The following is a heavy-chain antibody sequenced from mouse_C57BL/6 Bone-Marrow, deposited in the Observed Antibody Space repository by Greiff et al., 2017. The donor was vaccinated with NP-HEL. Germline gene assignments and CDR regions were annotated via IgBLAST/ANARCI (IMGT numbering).Heavy chain of an antibody. D-gene: IGHD4-1*01. Sequence: EVKVVESGGGLVKPGGSLKLSCAASGFTFSSYAMSWVRQTPEKRLEWVATISDGGSYTYYPDNVKGRFTISRDNAKNNLYLQMSHLKSEDTAMYYCARAELGRAWFAYWGQGTLVTVSA. J-gene: IGHJ3*01. CDR1: GFTFSSYA. CDR2: ISDGGSYT. CDR3: ARAELGRAWFAY. V-gene: IGHV5-4*03.